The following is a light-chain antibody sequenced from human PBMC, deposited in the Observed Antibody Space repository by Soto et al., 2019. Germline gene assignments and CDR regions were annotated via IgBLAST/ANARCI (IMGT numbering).Light chain of an antibody. J-gene: IGLJ1*01. CDR1: SSNIGAGSD. CDR2: VND. V-gene: IGLV1-40*01. CDR3: KSYDSSLSDYV. Sequence: QSVLTQPPSVSGAPGQRVTISCTGSSSNIGAGSDVHWYQQLPGAAPKLLIYVNDKRPSGVPDRFSGSKSGTSASLAITGLQAEDEADYYCKSYDSSLSDYVFGTGTKVTV.